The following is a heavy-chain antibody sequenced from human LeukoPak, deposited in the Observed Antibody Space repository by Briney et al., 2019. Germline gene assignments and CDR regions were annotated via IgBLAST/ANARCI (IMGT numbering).Heavy chain of an antibody. CDR3: AKGNGSPVPAFDY. D-gene: IGHD4-11*01. V-gene: IGHV3-21*01. CDR2: ISSSSSYI. CDR1: GFTFSDYS. Sequence: PGGSLRLSCAASGFTFSDYSMNWVRQAPGKGLEWVSSISSSSSYIFYADSVRGRFTISRDNAKNSLYLQMNSLRAEDTAVYYCAKGNGSPVPAFDYWGQGTLVTVSS. J-gene: IGHJ4*02.